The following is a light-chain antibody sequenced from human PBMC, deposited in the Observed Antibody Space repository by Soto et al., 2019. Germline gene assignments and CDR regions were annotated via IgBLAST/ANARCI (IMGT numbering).Light chain of an antibody. CDR3: SSYTISSTWV. CDR2: EVS. J-gene: IGLJ3*02. CDR1: SSDVGGYNY. V-gene: IGLV2-14*01. Sequence: QSALTPPASVSGSPGQSITISCTGTSSDVGGYNYVSWYQQHPGKAPKLMIYEVSNRPSGVSNRFSGSKSGNTASLTISGLQAEDEADYFCSSYTISSTWVFGGGTKLTVL.